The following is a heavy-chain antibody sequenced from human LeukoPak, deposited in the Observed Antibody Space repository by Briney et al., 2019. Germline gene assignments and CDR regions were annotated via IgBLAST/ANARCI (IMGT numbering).Heavy chain of an antibody. D-gene: IGHD3-22*01. CDR2: IYPGDSDT. Sequence: PGESLKISCKGSGCSFTSYWIGWVRQMPGKGLEWMGIIYPGDSDTRYSPSFQGQATISADKSISTAYLQWSSLKASDTAMYYCARHGPMYYYDSSGYCDYWGQGTLVTVSS. J-gene: IGHJ4*02. V-gene: IGHV5-51*01. CDR3: ARHGPMYYYDSSGYCDY. CDR1: GCSFTSYW.